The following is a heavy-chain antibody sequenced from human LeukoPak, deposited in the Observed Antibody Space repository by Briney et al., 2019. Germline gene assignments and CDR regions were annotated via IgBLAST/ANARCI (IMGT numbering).Heavy chain of an antibody. V-gene: IGHV4-34*01. CDR1: GGSFSGYY. Sequence: SETLSLTCAVYGGSFSGYYWSWIRQPPGKGLEWIGEINHSGSTNYNPSLKSRVTISVDTSKNQFSLKLSSVTAADTAVYYCAREKGSSGWTSYYYYYMDVWGKGTTVTVSS. CDR3: AREKGSSGWTSYYYYYMDV. D-gene: IGHD6-19*01. J-gene: IGHJ6*03. CDR2: INHSGST.